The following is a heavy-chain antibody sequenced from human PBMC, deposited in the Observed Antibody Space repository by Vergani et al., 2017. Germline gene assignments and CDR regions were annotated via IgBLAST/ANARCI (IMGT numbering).Heavy chain of an antibody. V-gene: IGHV3-23*01. CDR2: ISGSGGST. Sequence: EVQLLESGGGLVQPGGSLRLSCAASGFTFSSYAMSWVRQAPGKGLEWVSAISGSGGSTYYADSVKGRFTISRDNSKNTLYLQMNSLRAEDTAVYYCAREADGCLXRLHCSWCAEGLDCWGQGTLVTVSS. J-gene: IGHJ4*02. CDR3: AREADGCLXRLHCSWCAEGLDC. D-gene: IGHD2-15*01. CDR1: GFTFSSYA.